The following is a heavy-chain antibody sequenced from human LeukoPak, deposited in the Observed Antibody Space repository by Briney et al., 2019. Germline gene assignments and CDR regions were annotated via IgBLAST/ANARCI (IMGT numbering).Heavy chain of an antibody. CDR3: ARAGRRSGYFDY. Sequence: SETLSLTCTVSGGSISSSSYYWGWIRQPPGKGLEWIGSIYYSGSTYYSPSLKSRVTISVDTSKNQFSLKLSSVTAADTAVYYCARAGRRSGYFDYWGQGTLVTVSS. D-gene: IGHD3-3*01. V-gene: IGHV4-39*07. CDR1: GGSISSSSYY. J-gene: IGHJ4*02. CDR2: IYYSGST.